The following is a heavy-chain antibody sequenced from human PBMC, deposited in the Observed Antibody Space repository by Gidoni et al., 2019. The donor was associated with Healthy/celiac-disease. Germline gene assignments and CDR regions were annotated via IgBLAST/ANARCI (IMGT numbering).Heavy chain of an antibody. V-gene: IGHV6-1*01. D-gene: IGHD2-2*01. J-gene: IGHJ6*02. Sequence: QVQLQQSGPGLVKPSQTLSLTCAISGDSASSNRAAWHWIRQSPSRGLEWLGRTYYRSKWYNDYAVSVKSRITINPDTSKNQFSLQLNSVTPEDTAVYYCARNPYCSSTSCYGAGYYYGMDVWGQGTTVTVSS. CDR3: ARNPYCSSTSCYGAGYYYGMDV. CDR1: GDSASSNRAA. CDR2: TYYRSKWYN.